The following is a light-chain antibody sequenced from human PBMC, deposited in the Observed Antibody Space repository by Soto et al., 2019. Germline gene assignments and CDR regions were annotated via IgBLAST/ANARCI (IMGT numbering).Light chain of an antibody. J-gene: IGLJ3*02. Sequence: QSVLTQPPSASGTPGQRVTFSCSGSSSNIGSNNVNWYQQVPGTDPKFLIYSNNQRPSGVPERFSGSKSGTSASLAISGLQSEDEADYYCAAWDDSRNGWVFGGGTKVTVL. CDR3: AAWDDSRNGWV. CDR1: SSNIGSNN. CDR2: SNN. V-gene: IGLV1-44*01.